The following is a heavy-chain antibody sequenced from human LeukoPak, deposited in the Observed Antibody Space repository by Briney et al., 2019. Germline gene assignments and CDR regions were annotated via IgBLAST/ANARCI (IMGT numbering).Heavy chain of an antibody. Sequence: PSQTLSLTCTVSGGSISSGGYYWSWIRQHPGKGLEWIGDIYYSGSTYHNPSLKSRVTISVDTSKNQFSLKLSSVTAADTAVYYCATSQLVAIYYDAFDIWGQGTMVTVSS. D-gene: IGHD5-24*01. J-gene: IGHJ3*02. CDR2: IYYSGST. CDR3: ATSQLVAIYYDAFDI. CDR1: GGSISSGGYY. V-gene: IGHV4-31*03.